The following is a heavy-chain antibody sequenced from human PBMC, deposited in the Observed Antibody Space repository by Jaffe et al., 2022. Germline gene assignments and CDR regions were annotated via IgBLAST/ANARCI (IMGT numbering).Heavy chain of an antibody. CDR3: ARDGTMVRGVIIPGYFDY. CDR1: GGSISSGSYY. Sequence: QVQLQESGPGLVKPSQTLSLTCTVSGGSISSGSYYWSWIRQPAGKGLEWIGRIYTSGSTNYNPSLKSRVTISVDTSKNQFSLKLSSVTAADTAVYYCARDGTMVRGVIIPGYFDYWGQGTLVTVSS. J-gene: IGHJ4*02. D-gene: IGHD3-10*01. V-gene: IGHV4-61*02. CDR2: IYTSGST.